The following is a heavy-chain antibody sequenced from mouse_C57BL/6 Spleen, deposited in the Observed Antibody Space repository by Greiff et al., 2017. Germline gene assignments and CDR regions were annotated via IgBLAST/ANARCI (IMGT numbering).Heavy chain of an antibody. CDR1: GYSITSGYY. CDR2: ISYDGSN. V-gene: IGHV3-6*01. CDR3: AREGDYYYGSSPPSYYFDY. J-gene: IGHJ2*01. D-gene: IGHD1-1*01. Sequence: ESGPGLVKPSQSLSLTCSVTGYSITSGYYWNWIRQFPGNKLEWMGYISYDGSNNYNPSLKNRISITRDTSKNQFFLKLNSVTTEDTATYYCAREGDYYYGSSPPSYYFDYWGQGTTLTVSS.